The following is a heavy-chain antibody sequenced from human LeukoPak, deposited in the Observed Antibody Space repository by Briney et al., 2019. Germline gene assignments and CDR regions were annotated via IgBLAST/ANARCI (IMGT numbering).Heavy chain of an antibody. CDR3: ARDLSDDYGGPFDY. CDR1: GFTFSNYW. Sequence: PGGSLRLSCAASGFTFSNYWMHWVRQAPGKGLVWVSRINSDGSSTSYADSVKGRFTIPRDNAKNTLYLQMNSLRAEDTAVYYCARDLSDDYGGPFDYWGQGTLVTVSS. D-gene: IGHD4-23*01. J-gene: IGHJ4*02. CDR2: INSDGSST. V-gene: IGHV3-74*01.